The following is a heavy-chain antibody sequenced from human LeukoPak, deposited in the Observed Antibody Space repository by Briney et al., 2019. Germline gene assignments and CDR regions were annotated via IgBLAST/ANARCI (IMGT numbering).Heavy chain of an antibody. Sequence: AAVTVSCMASGYTFTVYYMHWVRQAPGQGVERMGWINPNDGATKYAQKFQGRGTMNREASISTAYMELSWLKSDDTPVYYCARGVLAGYDYLGYRFYNRFDPWGQGTLVTVSS. CDR1: GYTFTVYY. V-gene: IGHV1-2*02. D-gene: IGHD5-12*01. J-gene: IGHJ5*02. CDR3: ARGVLAGYDYLGYRFYNRFDP. CDR2: INPNDGAT.